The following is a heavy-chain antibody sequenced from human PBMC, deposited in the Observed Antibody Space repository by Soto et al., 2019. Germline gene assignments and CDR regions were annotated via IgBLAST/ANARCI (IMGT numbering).Heavy chain of an antibody. CDR3: ARGPNWGYRFDS. D-gene: IGHD7-27*01. J-gene: IGHJ4*02. V-gene: IGHV1-69*06. CDR2: LIPLFGTT. CDR1: GGTFSGHA. Sequence: QVQLVQSGAEVKKPGSSVKVSCEASGGTFSGHAISWVRQAPGQGPEWMGGLIPLFGTTQHAQNFQDRLTITADKSTSTAYMELTRLRFEETAIYYCARGPNWGYRFDSWGQGTLVTVSS.